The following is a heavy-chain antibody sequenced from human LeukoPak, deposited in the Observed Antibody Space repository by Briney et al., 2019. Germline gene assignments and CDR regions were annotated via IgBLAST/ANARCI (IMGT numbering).Heavy chain of an antibody. Sequence: GGSLRLSCAASGFTFSSYAMSWVRQAPGKGLEWVSAISGSGGSTYYADSVKGRFTISRDNSKNTLYLQMSSLRAEDTAVYYCAKDDVDIVATISARLDYWGQGTLVTVSS. J-gene: IGHJ4*02. D-gene: IGHD5-12*01. CDR3: AKDDVDIVATISARLDY. V-gene: IGHV3-23*01. CDR1: GFTFSSYA. CDR2: ISGSGGST.